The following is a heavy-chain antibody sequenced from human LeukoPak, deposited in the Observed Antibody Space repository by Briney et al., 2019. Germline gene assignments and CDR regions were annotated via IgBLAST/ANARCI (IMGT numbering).Heavy chain of an antibody. D-gene: IGHD6-19*01. CDR2: INHSGST. CDR1: GGSFSGYY. Sequence: PSETLSLTCAVYGGSFSGYYWSWIRQPPGKGLEWIGEINHSGSTNYNPSLKSRVTMSVDTSKNQFSLNLSSVTAADTAVYYCARGLGSSGWYDYWGQGTLVTVSS. CDR3: ARGLGSSGWYDY. V-gene: IGHV4-34*01. J-gene: IGHJ4*02.